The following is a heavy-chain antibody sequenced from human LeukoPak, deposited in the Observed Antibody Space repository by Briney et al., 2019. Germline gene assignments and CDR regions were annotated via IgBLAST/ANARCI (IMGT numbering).Heavy chain of an antibody. V-gene: IGHV1-2*02. CDR2: INPNSGGT. D-gene: IGHD6-13*01. CDR3: ARDEQQLEHIAY. CDR1: GYTFTSYG. Sequence: ASVKVSCKASGYTFTSYGISWVRQAPGQGLEWMGWINPNSGGTNHAQKFQGRVTMTRDTSISTAYMELTRLRSDDTAVYYCARDEQQLEHIAYWGQGTLVTVSS. J-gene: IGHJ4*02.